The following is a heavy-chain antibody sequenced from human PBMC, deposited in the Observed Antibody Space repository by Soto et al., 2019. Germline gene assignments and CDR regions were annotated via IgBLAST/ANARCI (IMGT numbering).Heavy chain of an antibody. CDR2: IKQDGGEI. V-gene: IGHV3-7*01. D-gene: IGHD6-19*01. J-gene: IGHJ4*02. Sequence: EVQLVESGGGLVQPGGSLRLSCAASGFTFRGYWMSWVRQAPGKGLEWVASIKQDGGEIYYVDSVKGRFTISRDNAKNSLYLQMDNLRAEDTAVYYCARGEADYSSGSYAIDYWGQGTLVTVSS. CDR3: ARGEADYSSGSYAIDY. CDR1: GFTFRGYW.